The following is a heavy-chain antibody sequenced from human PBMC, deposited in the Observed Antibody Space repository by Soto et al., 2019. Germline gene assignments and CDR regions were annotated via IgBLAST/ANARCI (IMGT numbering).Heavy chain of an antibody. V-gene: IGHV1-18*01. D-gene: IGHD2-15*01. CDR3: ARDGYCSGGGCYFPGQSGGCAFAI. J-gene: IGHJ3*02. Sequence: QVQLVQSGAEVKKPGASVKVSCKASGYTFTSYGISWVRQAPGQGLEWMGWISAYNGNTNYAQKLQGRVTMTTDTSTSTADKERRSRRSDDTAGYYCARDGYCSGGGCYFPGQSGGCAFAIWGQGTMVTVSS. CDR1: GYTFTSYG. CDR2: ISAYNGNT.